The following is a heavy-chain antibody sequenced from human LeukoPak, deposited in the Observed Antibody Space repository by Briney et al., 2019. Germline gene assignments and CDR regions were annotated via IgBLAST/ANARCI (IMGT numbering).Heavy chain of an antibody. CDR2: MNPNSGNT. V-gene: IGHV1-8*01. D-gene: IGHD6-13*01. J-gene: IGHJ4*02. CDR1: GYTFTSYD. Sequence: ASVKVSCKASGYTFTSYDINWVRQATGQGLEWMGWMNPNSGNTGYAQKFQGRVTMTRNTSISTAYMELSSLRAEDTAVYYCARARAGSSGKYYFDYWGQGTLVTVSS. CDR3: ARARAGSSGKYYFDY.